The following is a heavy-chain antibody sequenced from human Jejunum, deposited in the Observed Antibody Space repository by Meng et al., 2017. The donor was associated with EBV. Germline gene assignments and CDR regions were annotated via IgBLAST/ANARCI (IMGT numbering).Heavy chain of an antibody. J-gene: IGHJ4*02. Sequence: PVVGSGGGLGKPGVSLRLSCAASGFTFTNSHITRVRQAPGKGLGWVGRIKRTTDGGTTDYAAPVKGRFTISRDDSKNTLYLQMNSLKTEDTAVYYCTDVGGDMIWGQGILVTVSS. CDR1: GFTFTNSH. D-gene: IGHD3-16*01. CDR2: IKRTTDGGTT. V-gene: IGHV3-15*01. CDR3: TDVGGDMI.